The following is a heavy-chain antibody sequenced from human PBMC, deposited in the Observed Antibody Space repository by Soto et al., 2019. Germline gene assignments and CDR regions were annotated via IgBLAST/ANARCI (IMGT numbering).Heavy chain of an antibody. CDR2: IYSGGST. J-gene: IGHJ4*02. Sequence: EVQLVESGGGVIQPGGSLRLSCAASEFSVSDRYMSWVRRAPGKGLEWVSIIYSGGSTYYADSVKGRFTISRDGSKNTLYLQMTSLRAEDTAVYYCTSQVNLDLAMAEWGQGTLVTVSS. D-gene: IGHD1-7*01. CDR3: TSQVNLDLAMAE. CDR1: EFSVSDRY. V-gene: IGHV3-53*01.